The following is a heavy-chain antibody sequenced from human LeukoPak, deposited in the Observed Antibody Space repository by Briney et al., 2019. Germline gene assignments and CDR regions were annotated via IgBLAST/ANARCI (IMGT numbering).Heavy chain of an antibody. V-gene: IGHV4-39*07. J-gene: IGHJ4*02. D-gene: IGHD6-19*01. CDR1: GFTFSSYS. CDR2: IYYSGST. Sequence: PGGSLRLSCAASGFTFSSYSMNWVRQAPGKGLEWIGSIYYSGSTYYNPSLKSRVTISVDTSKNQFSLKLSSVTAADTAVYYCAREIAVAGTGGEFDYWGQGTLVTVSS. CDR3: AREIAVAGTGGEFDY.